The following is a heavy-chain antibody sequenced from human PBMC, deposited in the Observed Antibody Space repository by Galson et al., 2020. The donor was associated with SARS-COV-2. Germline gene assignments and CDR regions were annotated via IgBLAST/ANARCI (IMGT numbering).Heavy chain of an antibody. V-gene: IGHV1-2*02. Sequence: GESLKISCKASGYTFTGYYIHWVRQAPGQGLEWMGWINPNSGGTNYAQKFQGRVTMTRDTSISTAYMELSRLRSDDTAVYYCARTPYYYDSSGYPNFDYWGQGTLVTVSS. CDR3: ARTPYYYDSSGYPNFDY. CDR1: GYTFTGYY. CDR2: INPNSGGT. D-gene: IGHD3-22*01. J-gene: IGHJ4*02.